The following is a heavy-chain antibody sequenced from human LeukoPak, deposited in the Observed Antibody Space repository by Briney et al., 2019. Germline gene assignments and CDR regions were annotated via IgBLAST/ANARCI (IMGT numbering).Heavy chain of an antibody. D-gene: IGHD3-10*01. Sequence: SETLSLTCAVSGGSISSSNWWSWVRQPPGKGLEWIGEIYHSGSTNYNPSLKSRVTISVDKSKNQFSLKLSSVTAADTAVYYCAREPRDSQFYYYGSGSSGTHFDYWGQGTLVTVSS. V-gene: IGHV4-4*02. CDR1: GGSISSSNW. CDR3: AREPRDSQFYYYGSGSSGTHFDY. J-gene: IGHJ4*02. CDR2: IYHSGST.